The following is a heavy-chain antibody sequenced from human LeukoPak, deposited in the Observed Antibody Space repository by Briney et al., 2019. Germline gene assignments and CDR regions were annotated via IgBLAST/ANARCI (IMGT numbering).Heavy chain of an antibody. D-gene: IGHD4-17*01. J-gene: IGHJ3*02. V-gene: IGHV4-59*01. Sequence: PSETLSLTCTVSGGSISSYYWNWIRQPPGKGLEWIGYIYYSGSTNYNPSLKSRVTISLDTSKNQFSLKLSSVTAADTAVYYCARDLTTVTHYDAFDIWGQGTMVTVSS. CDR3: ARDLTTVTHYDAFDI. CDR1: GGSISSYY. CDR2: IYYSGST.